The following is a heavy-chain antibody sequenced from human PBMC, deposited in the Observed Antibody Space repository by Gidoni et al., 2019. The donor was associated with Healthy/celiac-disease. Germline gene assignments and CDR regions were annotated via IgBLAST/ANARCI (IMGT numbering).Heavy chain of an antibody. D-gene: IGHD3-3*01. Sequence: EVQLVQSGAEVKKPGESLKISWKGSGYSFTSYWIGWVRQMPGKGLEWMGIIYPGYSDTFYSPSFQGQVTISADTSISTAYLQWSSLKSSDTAMYYCARSPFVRGTYYDFWSGYYNWFDPWGQGPLVTVSS. J-gene: IGHJ5*02. CDR1: GYSFTSYW. V-gene: IGHV5-51*01. CDR3: ARSPFVRGTYYDFWSGYYNWFDP. CDR2: IYPGYSDT.